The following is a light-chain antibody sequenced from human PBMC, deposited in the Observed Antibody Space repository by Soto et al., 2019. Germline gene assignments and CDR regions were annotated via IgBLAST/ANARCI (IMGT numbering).Light chain of an antibody. CDR3: SSYTSINTYV. V-gene: IGLV2-14*01. CDR2: GVT. J-gene: IGLJ1*01. CDR1: SSDVGAYNF. Sequence: QSALTQPASVSGSPGQSITISCTGASSDVGAYNFVSWYQHHPGKAPKLIISGVTNRPSGVSNRFSGSKSSNTASLTISGLQAEDEADYYCSSYTSINTYVFGTGTKVTVL.